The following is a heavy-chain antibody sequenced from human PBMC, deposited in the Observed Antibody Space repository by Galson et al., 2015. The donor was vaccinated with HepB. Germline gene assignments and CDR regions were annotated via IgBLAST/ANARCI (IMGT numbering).Heavy chain of an antibody. V-gene: IGHV3-11*06. CDR2: ISSSSSYT. Sequence: SLRLSCAASGFTFSDYYMSWIRQAPGKGLEWVSYISSSSSYTNYADSVKGRFTISRDNAKNSLYLQMNSLRAEDTAVYYCARVGYCSGGSCPKGQIWFDPWGQGTLVTVSS. J-gene: IGHJ5*02. CDR3: ARVGYCSGGSCPKGQIWFDP. D-gene: IGHD2-15*01. CDR1: GFTFSDYY.